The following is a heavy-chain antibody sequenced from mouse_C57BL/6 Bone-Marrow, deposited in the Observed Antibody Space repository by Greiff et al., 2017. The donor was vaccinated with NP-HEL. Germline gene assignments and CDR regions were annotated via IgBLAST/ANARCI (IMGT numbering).Heavy chain of an antibody. CDR1: GFTFSSYT. D-gene: IGHD4-1*01. J-gene: IGHJ3*01. CDR2: ISGGGGNT. Sequence: EVQVVESGGGLVKPGGSLKLSCAASGFTFSSYTMSWVRQTPEKRLEWVATISGGGGNTYYPDSVKGRFTISRDNAKNTLYLQMSSLRSEDTALYYCARHRTGRFAYWGPGTLVTVSA. V-gene: IGHV5-9*01. CDR3: ARHRTGRFAY.